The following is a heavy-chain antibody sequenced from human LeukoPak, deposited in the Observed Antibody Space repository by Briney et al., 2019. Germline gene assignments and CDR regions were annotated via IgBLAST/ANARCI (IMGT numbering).Heavy chain of an antibody. CDR2: ISSSSSTI. CDR1: GFTFSSYS. CDR3: ARDFLFDY. V-gene: IGHV3-48*01. Sequence: GGSLRLSCAASGFTFSSYSMNWVRQAPGKGLEWVSYISSSSSTIYYADSVKGRFTISRDNAKNSLYLQMNSLRAEDTAVYYFARDFLFDYWGQGTLVTVSS. J-gene: IGHJ4*02.